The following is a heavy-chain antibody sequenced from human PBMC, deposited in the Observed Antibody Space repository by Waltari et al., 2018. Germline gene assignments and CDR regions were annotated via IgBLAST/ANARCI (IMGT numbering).Heavy chain of an antibody. CDR2: IYYSGST. Sequence: QLQLQESGPGLVKPSETLSLTCTVSGGSISSSSYYWGWIRQPPGKGLEWIGSIYYSGSTYYNPSLKSRVTISVDTSKNQFSLKLSSVTAADTAVYYCARDPPFWSGTQAKTGVDYWGQGTLVTVSS. CDR1: GGSISSSSYY. D-gene: IGHD3-3*01. J-gene: IGHJ4*02. V-gene: IGHV4-39*07. CDR3: ARDPPFWSGTQAKTGVDY.